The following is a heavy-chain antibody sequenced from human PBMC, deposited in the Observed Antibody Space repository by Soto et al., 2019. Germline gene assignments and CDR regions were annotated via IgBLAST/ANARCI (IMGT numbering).Heavy chain of an antibody. V-gene: IGHV3-33*06. Sequence: QVQLVESGGGVVQPGRSLRLSCAASGFIFTTYGLHWVRQAPGKGLEWVAVIWYDGRNQYYADSVKGRFTISRDNSKNILYLEMNSVRVEDTAVYYCVKDHCGGDCYSDPYFDYWGQGTLVTVSS. CDR2: IWYDGRNQ. CDR3: VKDHCGGDCYSDPYFDY. J-gene: IGHJ4*02. D-gene: IGHD2-21*02. CDR1: GFIFTTYG.